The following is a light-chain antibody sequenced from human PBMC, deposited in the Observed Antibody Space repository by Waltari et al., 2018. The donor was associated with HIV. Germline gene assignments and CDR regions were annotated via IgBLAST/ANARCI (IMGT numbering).Light chain of an antibody. J-gene: IGLJ2*01. CDR3: SSYAGSNNVV. CDR2: EVT. Sequence: QSALTQPPSASGSPGQSVTISCTGTSSDVGAYNPVSWYQQHPGKAPKLLISEVTKRPSGVPDRFSGSKSGNTASLTISGLQAEDEADFYCSSYAGSNNVVFGGGTKLTVL. V-gene: IGLV2-8*01. CDR1: SSDVGAYNP.